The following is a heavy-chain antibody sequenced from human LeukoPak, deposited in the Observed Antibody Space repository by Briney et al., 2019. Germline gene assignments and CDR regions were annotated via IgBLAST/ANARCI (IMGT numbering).Heavy chain of an antibody. CDR2: IYTSGST. D-gene: IGHD3-10*01. V-gene: IGHV4-61*02. CDR1: GGSISSGSYY. CDR3: ARLTRGGFDYYYYYMDV. J-gene: IGHJ6*03. Sequence: SQTLSLTCTVSGGSISSGSYYWSWIRQPAGKGLEWIGRIYTSGSTNYNPSLKSRVTISVDTSKNQFSLKLSSVTAADTAVYYCARLTRGGFDYYYYYMDVWGKGTTVTISS.